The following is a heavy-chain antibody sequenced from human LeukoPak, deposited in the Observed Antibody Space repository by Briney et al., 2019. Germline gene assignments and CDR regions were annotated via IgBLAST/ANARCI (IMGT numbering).Heavy chain of an antibody. CDR1: GGSLSSYY. D-gene: IGHD1-26*01. V-gene: IGHV4-59*08. CDR2: IYYSGST. Sequence: SETLSLTCTVSGGSLSSYYWSWIRQPPGKGLEWIGYIYYSGSTNYNPSPKSRVTISVDTSKNQFSLKLSSVTAADTAVYYCARQGGQALDYWGQGTLVTVSS. J-gene: IGHJ4*02. CDR3: ARQGGQALDY.